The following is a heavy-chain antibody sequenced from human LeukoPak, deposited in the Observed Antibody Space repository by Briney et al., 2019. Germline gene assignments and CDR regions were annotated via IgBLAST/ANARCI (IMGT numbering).Heavy chain of an antibody. CDR1: GFTFSSYA. J-gene: IGHJ4*02. CDR3: ARQGEEYDFWSGYCDY. V-gene: IGHV3-23*01. D-gene: IGHD3-3*01. CDR2: ISGSGGST. Sequence: GGSLRLSCAASGFTFSSYAMSWVRQAPGKGLEWVSAISGSGGSTYYADSVKGRFTISRDNSKNTLYLQMNSLRAEDTAVYYCARQGEEYDFWSGYCDYWGQGTLVTVSS.